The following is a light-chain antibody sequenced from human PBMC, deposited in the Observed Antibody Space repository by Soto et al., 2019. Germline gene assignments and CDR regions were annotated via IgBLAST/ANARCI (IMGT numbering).Light chain of an antibody. CDR2: DAS. J-gene: IGKJ4*01. CDR3: QQRSNWPPGLT. Sequence: EIVLTQSPATLSLSPGERATLSCRASQSVSSYLAWYQQKPGQAPRLLISDASNRATGIPARLSGSGSGTDFTLTISSLEPEDFAVYYCQQRSNWPPGLTFGGGTKVEIK. V-gene: IGKV3-11*01. CDR1: QSVSSY.